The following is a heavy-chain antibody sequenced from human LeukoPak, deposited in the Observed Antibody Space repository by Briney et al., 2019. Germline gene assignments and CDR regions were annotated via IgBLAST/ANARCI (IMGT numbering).Heavy chain of an antibody. V-gene: IGHV3-7*01. CDR1: GFTFSSYC. J-gene: IGHJ4*02. Sequence: PGGSLRLSCAASGFTFSSYCMSWVRQAPGKGLEWVSNIKQDGSEKYYVDSVKGRFTISRDNAKNSLYLQMNSLRAEDTAVYYCARVLRYFGGYYFDYWGQGTLVTVSS. CDR3: ARVLRYFGGYYFDY. CDR2: IKQDGSEK. D-gene: IGHD3-9*01.